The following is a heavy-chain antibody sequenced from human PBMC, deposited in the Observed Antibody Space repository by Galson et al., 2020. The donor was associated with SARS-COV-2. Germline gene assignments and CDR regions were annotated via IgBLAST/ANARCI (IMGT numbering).Heavy chain of an antibody. J-gene: IGHJ4*02. Sequence: GESLKISCEGSGFTFNPFAMSWVRQAPGMGLEWVSSISGTDDTTYYADSEKGRFTISRDNSKRTLYLQMNSLTVEDTAVYFCAKDRGPFPYSGSYFDHWGQGVLVSVSS. V-gene: IGHV3-23*01. CDR3: AKDRGPFPYSGSYFDH. D-gene: IGHD1-26*01. CDR1: GFTFNPFA. CDR2: ISGTDDTT.